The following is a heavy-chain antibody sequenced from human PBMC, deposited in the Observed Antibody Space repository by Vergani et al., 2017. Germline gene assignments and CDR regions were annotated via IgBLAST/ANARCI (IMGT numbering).Heavy chain of an antibody. CDR3: AKGGWNYWFDS. V-gene: IGHV3-23*01. Sequence: EVQLLESGGNLVQPGGSLRLSCEASGFSFPTYAMSGVRQAPGKGLEWVSTINTNGDYTGYGDSVKGRFTISRDNSKSTLYLQMNSLRAEDTAIYYCAKGGWNYWFDSWGQGTLVIVS. J-gene: IGHJ5*01. D-gene: IGHD1-1*01. CDR1: GFSFPTYA. CDR2: INTNGDYT.